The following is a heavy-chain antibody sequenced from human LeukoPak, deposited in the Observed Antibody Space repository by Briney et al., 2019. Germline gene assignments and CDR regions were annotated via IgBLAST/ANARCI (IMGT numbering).Heavy chain of an antibody. D-gene: IGHD3-10*02. J-gene: IGHJ6*04. CDR1: GFNFGSYS. CDR2: ISADSATT. V-gene: IGHV3-23*01. Sequence: GGSLRLSCAASGFNFGSYSMTWVRQAPGKGLEWVSVISADSATTFYADSVKGRFTISRDNAKNSLYLQMNSLRAEDTAVYYCAELGITMIGGVWGKGTTVTISS. CDR3: AELGITMIGGV.